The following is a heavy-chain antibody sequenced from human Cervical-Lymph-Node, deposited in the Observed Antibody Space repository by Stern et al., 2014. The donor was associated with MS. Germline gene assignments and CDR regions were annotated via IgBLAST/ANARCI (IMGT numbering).Heavy chain of an antibody. CDR3: ARSPRTFGGIAFTFDV. CDR2: IIPIFDES. Sequence: QVQLVQSGAEVKKSGSSVKVSCKASGGSFSSYPISWVRQAPGQGLEWMGGIIPIFDESNYAQKFQGRVTFTADAATTTAYMELSRLRSDDTAVYFCARSPRTFGGIAFTFDVWGQGTLVTVSS. CDR1: GGSFSSYP. D-gene: IGHD3-16*01. V-gene: IGHV1-69*01. J-gene: IGHJ3*01.